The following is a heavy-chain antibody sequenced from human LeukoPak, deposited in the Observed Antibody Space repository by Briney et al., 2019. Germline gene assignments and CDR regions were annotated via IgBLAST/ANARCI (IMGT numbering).Heavy chain of an antibody. CDR1: GFTFSSYA. V-gene: IGHV3-23*01. D-gene: IGHD3-10*01. J-gene: IGHJ6*03. Sequence: SGGSLRLSCAASGFTFSSYAMSWVRQAPGKGLEWVSAISGSGGSTYYADSVKGRFTISRDNSKNTLYLQMNSLRAEDTAVYYCAKLMVRGKLPYYMDVWGKGTTVTISS. CDR3: AKLMVRGKLPYYMDV. CDR2: ISGSGGST.